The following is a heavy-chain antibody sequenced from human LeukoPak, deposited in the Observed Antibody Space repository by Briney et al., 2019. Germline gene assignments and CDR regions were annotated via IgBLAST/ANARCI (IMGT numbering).Heavy chain of an antibody. V-gene: IGHV1-18*01. D-gene: IGHD1-26*01. CDR1: GYTFTSYG. J-gene: IGHJ4*02. CDR3: ARDRYGVRSGSCDY. CDR2: ISGDNGDT. Sequence: GGSVKVSCKASGYTFTSYGISWVRQAPGQGLECMGWISGDNGDTNYAQKLQGRVTMTTDTSTSTAYMELRSLRYDDTAVYYCARDRYGVRSGSCDYWGQGTLVTVSS.